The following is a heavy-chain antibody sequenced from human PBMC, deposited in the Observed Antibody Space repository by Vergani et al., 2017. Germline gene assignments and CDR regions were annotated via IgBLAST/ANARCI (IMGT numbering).Heavy chain of an antibody. V-gene: IGHV1-18*01. Sequence: QVQLVQSGAEVKKPGASVRVSCKASDYTFTNYGISWVRQAPGQGLEWMGWISAYNGDTNYAQKLHGRVTMTTDASTSTAYMELTSLRSQDTAVYYCAGDPRGYGGDPEDYYYGMDVWGQGTTVTVSS. D-gene: IGHD2-21*02. CDR3: AGDPRGYGGDPEDYYYGMDV. CDR1: DYTFTNYG. CDR2: ISAYNGDT. J-gene: IGHJ6*02.